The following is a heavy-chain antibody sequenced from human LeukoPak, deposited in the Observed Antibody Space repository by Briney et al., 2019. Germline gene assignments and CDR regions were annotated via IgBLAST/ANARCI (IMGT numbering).Heavy chain of an antibody. J-gene: IGHJ4*02. CDR2: IYSGGST. D-gene: IGHD2-15*01. Sequence: GGSLRLSCAASGFTVSSNYMSWVRQAPGKVLEWVSVIYSGGSTYYADSVKGRFTISRNNSKNTLYLQMNSLRAEDTAVYYCARLYCSGGSCHFDYWGQGTLVTVSS. CDR1: GFTVSSNY. V-gene: IGHV3-53*01. CDR3: ARLYCSGGSCHFDY.